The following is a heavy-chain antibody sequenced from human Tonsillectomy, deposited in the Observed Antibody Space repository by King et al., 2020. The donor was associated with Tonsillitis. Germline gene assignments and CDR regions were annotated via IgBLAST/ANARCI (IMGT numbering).Heavy chain of an antibody. CDR2: IIPIFGTA. D-gene: IGHD7-27*01. J-gene: IGHJ3*02. CDR3: ARVGSGDLSNAFDI. Sequence: QLVQSGAEVKKPGSSVKVSCKASGGTFSSYAISWVRQAPGQGLEWMGGIIPIFGTANYAQKFQGRVTITADESTSTAYMGLSSLRSEDTAVYYCARVGSGDLSNAFDIWGQGTMVTVSS. CDR1: GGTFSSYA. V-gene: IGHV1-69*01.